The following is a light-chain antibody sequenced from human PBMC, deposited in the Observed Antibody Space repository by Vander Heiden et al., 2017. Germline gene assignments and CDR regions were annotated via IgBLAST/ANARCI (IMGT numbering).Light chain of an antibody. CDR1: SSNIGSTY. Sequence: QTVLTETPSVSAAPRSKVTISCSGSSSNIGSTYVSWYQQLPGTAPKLLIYDNDKRPSGIPARFSGSKSGTSATLGITGVQTGDEADYYCGTWDTSLSVVVFGGGTKLTVL. J-gene: IGLJ2*01. CDR3: GTWDTSLSVVV. CDR2: DND. V-gene: IGLV1-51*01.